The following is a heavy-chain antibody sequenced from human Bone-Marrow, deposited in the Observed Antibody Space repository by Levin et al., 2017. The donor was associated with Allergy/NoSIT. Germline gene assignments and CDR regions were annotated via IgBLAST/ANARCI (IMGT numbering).Heavy chain of an antibody. J-gene: IGHJ4*02. D-gene: IGHD3-10*01. Sequence: GESLKISCAASGFTVSSHYMSWVRQAPGKGPEWVSVIYSGGSTYYADAGKGRCTISRDNSKNTLYLQMNSLRAEDTAVYYCARGWFGELLSHWGQGTLVTVSS. V-gene: IGHV3-53*01. CDR3: ARGWFGELLSH. CDR2: IYSGGST. CDR1: GFTVSSHY.